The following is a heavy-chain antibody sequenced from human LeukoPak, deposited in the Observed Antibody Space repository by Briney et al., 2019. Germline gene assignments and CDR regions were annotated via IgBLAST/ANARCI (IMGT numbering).Heavy chain of an antibody. D-gene: IGHD1-26*01. J-gene: IGHJ4*02. CDR2: ISWDGGST. CDR3: AKDNSANSGSFAHFDY. Sequence: GGSLRLSCAASGFTFDDYAMHWVRQAPGKGLGWVSLISWDGGSTYYADSVKGRFTISRDNSKNSLYLQMNSLRAEDTALYYCAKDNSANSGSFAHFDYWGQGTLVTVSS. CDR1: GFTFDDYA. V-gene: IGHV3-43D*03.